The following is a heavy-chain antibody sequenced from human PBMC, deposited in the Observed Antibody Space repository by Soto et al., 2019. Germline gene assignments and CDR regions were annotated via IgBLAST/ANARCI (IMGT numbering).Heavy chain of an antibody. V-gene: IGHV4-30-4*01. CDR2: IYYSGST. CDR3: ARVDQLEGWFDP. Sequence: PSETLSLTCTVSGGSISSGDYYWSWIRQPPGKGLEWIGYIYYSGSTYYNPSLKSRVTISVDTSKNQFSLKLSSVTAEDTAVYYCARVDQLEGWFDPWGKGTLVTVSS. J-gene: IGHJ5*02. CDR1: GGSISSGDYY. D-gene: IGHD6-6*01.